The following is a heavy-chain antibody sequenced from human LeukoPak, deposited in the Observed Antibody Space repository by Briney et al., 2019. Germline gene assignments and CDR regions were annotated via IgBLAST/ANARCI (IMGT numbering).Heavy chain of an antibody. J-gene: IGHJ3*02. D-gene: IGHD6-19*01. CDR1: GFTFSSYW. Sequence: GGSLRLSCAASGFTFSSYWMYWVRQAPGKGLVWVSRINTDGSSTTYADSVKGRFTISRDNAKNTLCLQMNSLRAEDTAVYYCAKVLAVAGTGALDIWGQGTMVTVSS. V-gene: IGHV3-74*01. CDR2: INTDGSST. CDR3: AKVLAVAGTGALDI.